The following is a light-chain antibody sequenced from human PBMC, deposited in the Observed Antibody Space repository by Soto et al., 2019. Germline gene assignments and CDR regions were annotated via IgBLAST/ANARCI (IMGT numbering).Light chain of an antibody. Sequence: DIQMTQSPSSLSASVGDRVTITCQASQHISNYLNWYQQKPGKAPMLLIYDASNLETGVPSRFSGSGSGKDFSVTISSLQHEGIATCYFQQYGNLPLTFGPGTKVDIK. J-gene: IGKJ3*01. CDR2: DAS. CDR1: QHISNY. CDR3: QQYGNLPLT. V-gene: IGKV1-33*01.